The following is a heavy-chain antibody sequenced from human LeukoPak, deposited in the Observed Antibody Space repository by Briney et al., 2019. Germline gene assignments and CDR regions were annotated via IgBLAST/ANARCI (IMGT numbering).Heavy chain of an antibody. CDR2: IYPGDSDT. D-gene: IGHD3-22*01. J-gene: IGHJ4*02. CDR3: ARRGERYYDSSGYYPGVNFDY. CDR1: GYKFTNYW. Sequence: GESLKISCKGSGYKFTNYWIGWVRQMPGKGLEWTGIIYPGDSDTRYSPSFQGQVTISADKSISTAYLQWSSLKASDTAMYYCARRGERYYDSSGYYPGVNFDYWGQGTLVTVSS. V-gene: IGHV5-51*01.